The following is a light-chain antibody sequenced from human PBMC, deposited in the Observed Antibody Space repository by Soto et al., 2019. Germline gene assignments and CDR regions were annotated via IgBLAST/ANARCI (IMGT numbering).Light chain of an antibody. CDR3: LQSIKLPYT. CDR2: EVS. V-gene: IGKV2D-29*01. J-gene: IGKJ2*01. Sequence: DIVLTQTPLFLSVTPGQPASISCRSTQSLLHSDGKTYFYWFLQKAGQPPQLLIYEVSNRFSGVSDRLSGSGSGTDFTLKISRVEADDVGNYYFLQSIKLPYTFGQGTKLEIK. CDR1: QSLLHSDGKTY.